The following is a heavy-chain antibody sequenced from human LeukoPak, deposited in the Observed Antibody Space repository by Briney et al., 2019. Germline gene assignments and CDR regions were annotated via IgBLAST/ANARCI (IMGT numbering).Heavy chain of an antibody. V-gene: IGHV1-69*02. CDR2: IIPILGIA. CDR3: ARGHGSGSYCYFDY. J-gene: IGHJ4*02. Sequence: GSSVEVSCKASGGTFSSYTISWVRQAPGQGLEWMGRIIPILGIANYAQKFQGRVTITADKSTSTAYMELSSLRSEDTAVYYCARGHGSGSYCYFDYWGQGTLVTVSS. D-gene: IGHD3-10*01. CDR1: GGTFSSYT.